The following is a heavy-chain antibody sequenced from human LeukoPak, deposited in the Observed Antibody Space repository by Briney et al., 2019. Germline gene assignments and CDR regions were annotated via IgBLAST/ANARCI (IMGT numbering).Heavy chain of an antibody. CDR1: GYTFTSYG. CDR2: ISAYNGNT. CDR3: ARDRGGSGWTYYFDY. V-gene: IGHV1-18*01. J-gene: IGHJ4*02. D-gene: IGHD6-19*01. Sequence: GASVTVSCTASGYTFTSYGLSWVRQAPGQGLEWMGWISAYNGNTNYAQKLQGRVTLTTDTSTSTAYMELRSLRSDDTAVYYCARDRGGSGWTYYFDYWGQGTLVTVSS.